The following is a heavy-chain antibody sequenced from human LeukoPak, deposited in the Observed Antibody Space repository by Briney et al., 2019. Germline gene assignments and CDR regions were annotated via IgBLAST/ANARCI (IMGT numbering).Heavy chain of an antibody. D-gene: IGHD3-10*01. CDR1: GFTFSSYG. V-gene: IGHV3-30*02. CDR3: ARRYGSGSYGKTFDY. Sequence: GGSLRLSCAASGFTFSSYGMHWVRQAPGKGLEWVAFIRYDGSNKYYADSVKGRFTISRDNSKNTLYLQMNSLRAEDTAVYYCARRYGSGSYGKTFDYWGQGTLVTVSS. J-gene: IGHJ4*02. CDR2: IRYDGSNK.